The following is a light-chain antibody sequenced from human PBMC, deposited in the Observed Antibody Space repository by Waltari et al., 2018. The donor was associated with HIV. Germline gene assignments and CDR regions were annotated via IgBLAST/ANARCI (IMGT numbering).Light chain of an antibody. CDR1: TSNFGEGYD. V-gene: IGLV1-40*01. J-gene: IGLJ2*01. CDR3: QSYDRILGDVV. CDR2: SSN. Sequence: QSVLTPPPSVSGAPGQRVTIPCTGSTSNFGEGYDAQWYQHLPGTAPKLLIHSSNNRPSGVPDRFSGSKSGTSASLAITGLRAEDEADYYCQSYDRILGDVVFGGGTKLTVL.